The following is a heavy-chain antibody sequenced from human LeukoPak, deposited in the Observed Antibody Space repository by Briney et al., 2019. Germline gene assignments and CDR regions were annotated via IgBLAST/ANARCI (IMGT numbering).Heavy chain of an antibody. D-gene: IGHD2-15*01. CDR2: INPSDDST. CDR1: GYTFIIYY. V-gene: IGHV1-46*01. CDR3: ARDSPSRGLPYDY. Sequence: AASVRVSCKASGYTFIIYYMHWVRQAPGQGLEWMGIINPSDDSTSYAQKFQGRLTVTRNMSTSTVSMEMSSLRSEDTAVYYCARDSPSRGLPYDYWGQGTLVTVSS. J-gene: IGHJ4*02.